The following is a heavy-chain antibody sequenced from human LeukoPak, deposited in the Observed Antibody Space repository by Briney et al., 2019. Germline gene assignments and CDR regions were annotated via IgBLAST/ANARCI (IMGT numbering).Heavy chain of an antibody. CDR1: GGSISSGGYY. V-gene: IGHV4-31*03. CDR3: ARGQGGYVRY. CDR2: IYYSGST. Sequence: SETLSLTCTVSGGSISSGGYYWSWIRQHPGKGLEWIGYIYYSGSTYYNPSLKSRVTISVDTPKNQFSLKLSSVTAADTAVYYCARGQGGYVRYWGQGTLVTVSS. D-gene: IGHD5-12*01. J-gene: IGHJ4*02.